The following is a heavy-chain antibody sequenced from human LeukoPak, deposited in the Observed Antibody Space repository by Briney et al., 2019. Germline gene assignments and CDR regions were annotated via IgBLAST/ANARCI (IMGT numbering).Heavy chain of an antibody. CDR2: INPGGGST. J-gene: IGHJ5*02. CDR1: GYTFTSYY. CDR3: AREGRLYYYDSSGWFDP. Sequence: ASVKVSFKASGYTFTSYYMHWVRQAPGQGLEWMGIINPGGGSTSYAQKFQGRVTMTRDTSTSTVYMELSSLRSEDTAVYYCAREGRLYYYDSSGWFDPWGQGSLVTAPS. V-gene: IGHV1-46*01. D-gene: IGHD3-22*01.